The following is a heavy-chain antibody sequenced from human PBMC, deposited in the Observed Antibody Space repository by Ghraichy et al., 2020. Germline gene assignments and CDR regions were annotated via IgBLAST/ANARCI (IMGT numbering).Heavy chain of an antibody. V-gene: IGHV3-21*01. CDR2: ISSSSSYI. CDR1: GFTFSSYS. Sequence: GGSLRLSCAASGFTFSSYSMNWVRQAPGKGLEWVSSISSSSSYIYYADSVKGRFTISRDNAKNSLYLQMNSLRAEDTAVYYCAREPVAVAGTYFDYWGQGTLVTVSS. J-gene: IGHJ4*02. CDR3: AREPVAVAGTYFDY. D-gene: IGHD6-19*01.